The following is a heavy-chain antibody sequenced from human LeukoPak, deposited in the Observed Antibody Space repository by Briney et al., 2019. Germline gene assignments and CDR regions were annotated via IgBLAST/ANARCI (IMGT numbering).Heavy chain of an antibody. J-gene: IGHJ4*02. Sequence: ASVKVSYKASGYTFIGYYVHWVRQAPGQGLEWMGRIDPKNGGTSYAQKFQGRVTMTRDTSITTAYMDLSSLRSDDTAVYYCVRDSMVSADYWGQGTLVTVSS. V-gene: IGHV1-2*06. CDR1: GYTFIGYY. D-gene: IGHD3-10*01. CDR2: IDPKNGGT. CDR3: VRDSMVSADY.